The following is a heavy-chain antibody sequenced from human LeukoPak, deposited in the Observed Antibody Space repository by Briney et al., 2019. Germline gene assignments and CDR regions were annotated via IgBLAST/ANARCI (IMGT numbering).Heavy chain of an antibody. V-gene: IGHV4-34*01. CDR2: INHSGST. D-gene: IGHD2-8*01. CDR3: AGGLPIVLMVYAIQFDY. CDR1: GGSFSGYY. Sequence: SETLSLTCAVYGGSFSGYYWSWIRQPPGKGLEWIGEINHSGSTNYNPSLKSRVTISVDTSKNQFSLKLSSVTAADTAVYYCAGGLPIVLMVYAIQFDYWGQGTLVTVSS. J-gene: IGHJ4*02.